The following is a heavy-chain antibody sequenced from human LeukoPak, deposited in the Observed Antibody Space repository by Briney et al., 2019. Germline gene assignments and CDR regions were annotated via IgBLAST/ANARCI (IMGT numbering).Heavy chain of an antibody. CDR1: GGSVSSTIYY. CDR3: ARILIVGATVDY. J-gene: IGHJ4*02. Sequence: SETLSLTCSVSGGSVSSTIYYWGWIRQPPGKGLEWIGSIYYSGSTYYNPSLESRVTISLDTSKNRFSLKLTSVTAADTAVYYCARILIVGATVDYWGQGTLVTVSS. D-gene: IGHD1-26*01. V-gene: IGHV4-39*01. CDR2: IYYSGST.